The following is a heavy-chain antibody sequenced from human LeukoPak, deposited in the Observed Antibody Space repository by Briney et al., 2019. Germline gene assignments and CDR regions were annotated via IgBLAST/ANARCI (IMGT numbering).Heavy chain of an antibody. D-gene: IGHD3-10*02. CDR1: GFTFSNYE. Sequence: GGSLRLSCAASGFTFSNYEMNWVRQAPGKGLEWVSYISSSDTTIYYADSVKGRFTISRDNAKNSLYLQMNSLRAEDTAVYYCAELGITMIGGVWGKGTTVTISS. CDR3: AELGITMIGGV. J-gene: IGHJ6*04. V-gene: IGHV3-48*03. CDR2: ISSSDTTI.